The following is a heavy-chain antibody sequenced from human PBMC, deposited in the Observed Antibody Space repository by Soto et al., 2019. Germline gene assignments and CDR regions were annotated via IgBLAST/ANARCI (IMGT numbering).Heavy chain of an antibody. D-gene: IGHD2-2*01. CDR1: GFSFSTYG. Sequence: GGSLRLSCAASGFSFSTYGMHWVRQAPGKGLEWVAFISNDGSNKYYADSVKGRFTISRDNSKNTLYLQMNSLRAEDTAVYYCARAISTRDLNIDSWGQGTVVTVSS. CDR3: ARAISTRDLNIDS. V-gene: IGHV3-30*03. CDR2: ISNDGSNK. J-gene: IGHJ4*02.